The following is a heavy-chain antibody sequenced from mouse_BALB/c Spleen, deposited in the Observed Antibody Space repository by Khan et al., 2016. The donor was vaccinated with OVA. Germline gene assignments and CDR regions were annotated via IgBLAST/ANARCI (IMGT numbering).Heavy chain of an antibody. Sequence: QIQGGKAGPELKKPGETVKISCKASGYTFTNYGMNWVKQAPGKALKWMGWISTYTGEPTYADDFKGRFAFSLETSASTAYLQINNLKNEDTATYFFTRPPHFSYVLVYWGQGHSVTVSS. CDR3: TRPPHFSYVLVY. J-gene: IGHJ4*01. V-gene: IGHV9-3-1*01. CDR1: GYTFTNYG. CDR2: ISTYTGEP.